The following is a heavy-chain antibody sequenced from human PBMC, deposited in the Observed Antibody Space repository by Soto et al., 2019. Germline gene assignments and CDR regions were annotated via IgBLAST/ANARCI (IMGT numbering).Heavy chain of an antibody. D-gene: IGHD1-26*01. V-gene: IGHV1-69*01. CDR1: GGTFSSYA. J-gene: IGHJ4*02. Sequence: QVQLVQSGAEVKKPGASVKVSCKASGGTFSSYAISWVRQAPGQGLEWMGGIIPIFGTANYAQKFQGRVTITADESTSTAYMELSSLRSEDTAVYYCAREMEEPIVGANYFDYWGQGTLVTVSS. CDR3: AREMEEPIVGANYFDY. CDR2: IIPIFGTA.